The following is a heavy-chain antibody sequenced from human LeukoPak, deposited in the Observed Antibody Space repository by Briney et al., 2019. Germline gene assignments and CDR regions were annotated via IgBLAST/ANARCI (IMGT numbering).Heavy chain of an antibody. CDR1: GFTFSSYA. CDR2: ISENGGTT. D-gene: IGHD6-13*01. J-gene: IGHJ4*02. V-gene: IGHV3-23*01. CDR3: AKDYGPKQLVFFDS. Sequence: PGGSLRLSCAASGFTFSSYALGWVRQAPGKGLEWVSGISENGGTTFYADSVKGRFTITRDNSKNTLYVQMNSLRGEDTAVYYCAKDYGPKQLVFFDSWGQGTLVTVSS.